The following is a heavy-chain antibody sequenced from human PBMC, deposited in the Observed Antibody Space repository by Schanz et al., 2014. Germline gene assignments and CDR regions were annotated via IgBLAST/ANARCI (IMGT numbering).Heavy chain of an antibody. Sequence: QVQLQESGPGLVKPSETLSLTCTVSGGSTSSGNYYWGWIRQPPGKGLEWIGSVYYTGNTYYNPPLRSRSPISVAPPKNQFSLELPSVTAADTAVYYCARRGYHIRYGRRWFHPWGQGTLVTVSS. J-gene: IGHJ5*02. CDR3: ARRGYHIRYGRRWFHP. D-gene: IGHD4-17*01. CDR1: GGSTSSGNYY. V-gene: IGHV4-39*01. CDR2: VYYTGNT.